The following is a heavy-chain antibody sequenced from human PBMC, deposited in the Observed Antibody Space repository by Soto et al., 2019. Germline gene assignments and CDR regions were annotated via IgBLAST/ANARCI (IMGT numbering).Heavy chain of an antibody. CDR2: ISGSGGST. CDR3: AKALGYSYGYAVEY. CDR1: GFTFSSYA. D-gene: IGHD5-18*01. V-gene: IGHV3-23*01. J-gene: IGHJ6*02. Sequence: PGGSLRLSCAASGFTFSSYAMSWVRQAPGKGLEWVSTISGSGGSTHYADSVKGRFTISRDNSKNTLYLQMNSLRAEDTAVYYCAKALGYSYGYAVEYWGQGTTVTVSS.